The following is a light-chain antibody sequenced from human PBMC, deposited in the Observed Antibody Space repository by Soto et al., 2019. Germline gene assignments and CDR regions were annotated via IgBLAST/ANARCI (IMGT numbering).Light chain of an antibody. CDR3: PQRSNWPIT. J-gene: IGKJ5*01. CDR2: DAS. CDR1: QSISSY. V-gene: IGKV3-11*01. Sequence: EIVLTQSPATLSLSPRERATLSCRASQSISSYLAWYQQKPGQAPRLLIYDASNRATGIPARFSGSGSGTDFTLSISSLEPEDFAVYYCPQRSNWPITFGQGTRLEIK.